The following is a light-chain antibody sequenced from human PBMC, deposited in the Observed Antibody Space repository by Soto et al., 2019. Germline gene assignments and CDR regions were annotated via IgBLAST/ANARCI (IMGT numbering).Light chain of an antibody. CDR1: QSVSSNY. Sequence: EIVLTQSPGTLSLSAGERATLSCRASQSVSSNYLAWYQQKPGQAPSLLIYGASRRATGIPDRFSGSGSGTHFTHTISRLEPEDFAVYYCQQYGSSPPEKTFGQGTKVEIK. CDR3: QQYGSSPPEKT. J-gene: IGKJ1*01. CDR2: GAS. V-gene: IGKV3-20*01.